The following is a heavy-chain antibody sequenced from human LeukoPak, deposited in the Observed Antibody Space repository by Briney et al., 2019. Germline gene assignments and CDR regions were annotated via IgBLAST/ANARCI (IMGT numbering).Heavy chain of an antibody. CDR2: IYYSGST. Sequence: KPSETLSLTCTVSGGSISSSSYYWGWIRQPPGKGLEWIGSIYYSGSTYYNPSLKSRVTISVDTSKNQFSLKLSSVTAADTAVYYCARTGGSGVLNWFDPWGQGTLVTVSS. V-gene: IGHV4-39*01. J-gene: IGHJ5*02. D-gene: IGHD3-10*01. CDR1: GGSISSSSYY. CDR3: ARTGGSGVLNWFDP.